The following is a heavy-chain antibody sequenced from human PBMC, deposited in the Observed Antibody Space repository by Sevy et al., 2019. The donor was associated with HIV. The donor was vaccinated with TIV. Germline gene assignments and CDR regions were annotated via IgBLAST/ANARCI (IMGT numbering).Heavy chain of an antibody. J-gene: IGHJ6*02. CDR1: GFSFRSYW. CDR2: IYQDGSEK. V-gene: IGHV3-7*01. D-gene: IGHD4-17*01. CDR3: AREGSYGDYRLPYYYGMDV. Sequence: GGSLRISCIASGFSFRSYWMTWVRQAPGKGLEWVANIYQDGSEKYYVDSVKGRFTISRDNTKNSLYLQMNSLRAEDTAVYYCAREGSYGDYRLPYYYGMDVWGQGTTVTVSS.